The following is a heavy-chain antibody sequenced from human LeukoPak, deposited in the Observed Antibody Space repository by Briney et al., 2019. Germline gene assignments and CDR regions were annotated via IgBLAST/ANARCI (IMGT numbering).Heavy chain of an antibody. CDR1: GYTFTSYG. J-gene: IGHJ4*02. CDR2: ISAYNGNT. D-gene: IGHD5-12*01. CDR3: ARVSAGGYDFFLLNYYFDY. Sequence: ASVKVSCKASGYTFTSYGISWVRQAPGQGLEWMGWISAYNGNTNYAQKLQGRVTVTTDTSTSTAYMELRSLRSDDTAVYYCARVSAGGYDFFLLNYYFDYWGQGTLVTVSS. V-gene: IGHV1-18*01.